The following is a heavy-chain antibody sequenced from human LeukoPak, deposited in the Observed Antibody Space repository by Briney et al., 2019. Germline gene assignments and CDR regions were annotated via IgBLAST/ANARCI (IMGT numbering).Heavy chain of an antibody. J-gene: IGHJ4*02. CDR1: GFTFSTYG. CDR3: AQGSHYYGSGSHRRGHYFDY. V-gene: IGHV3-30*02. Sequence: GGSLRLSCAASGFTFSTYGMHWVRQAPGKGLEWVAVVRYVGSNKYYADFVKGRFTISRDNSKNTLYLQMNSLRGEDTAVYYCAQGSHYYGSGSHRRGHYFDYWGQGTLVTVSS. CDR2: VRYVGSNK. D-gene: IGHD3-10*01.